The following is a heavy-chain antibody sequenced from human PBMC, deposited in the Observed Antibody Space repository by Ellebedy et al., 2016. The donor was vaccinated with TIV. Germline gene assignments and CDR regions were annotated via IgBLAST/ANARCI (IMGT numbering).Heavy chain of an antibody. J-gene: IGHJ6*03. CDR3: AKAHRYYYYMDV. CDR2: ISWNSGSI. Sequence: GGSLRLSXAASGFTFDDYAMHWVRQAPGKGLEWVSGISWNSGSIGYADSVKGRFTISRDNAKNSLYLQMNSLRAEDTALYYCAKAHRYYYYMDVWGKGTTVTVSS. D-gene: IGHD1-14*01. CDR1: GFTFDDYA. V-gene: IGHV3-9*01.